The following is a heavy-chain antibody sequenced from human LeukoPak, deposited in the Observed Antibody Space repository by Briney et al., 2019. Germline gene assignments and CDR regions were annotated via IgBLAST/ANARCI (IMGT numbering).Heavy chain of an antibody. CDR2: IYSGGNT. Sequence: PGGSLRLSCAASGFTVRDNYMSWVRQAPGKGLEWVSLIYSGGNTFYPDSVRGRFTISRDDSKNTLSLQMSSLRAEDTAVYYCARAVTTGYFDLWGRGTLVTVSS. CDR3: ARAVTTGYFDL. V-gene: IGHV3-66*01. CDR1: GFTVRDNY. J-gene: IGHJ2*01. D-gene: IGHD4-11*01.